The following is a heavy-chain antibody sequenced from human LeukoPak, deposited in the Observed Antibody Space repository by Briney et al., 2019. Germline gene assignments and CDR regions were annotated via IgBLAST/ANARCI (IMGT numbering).Heavy chain of an antibody. D-gene: IGHD5-18*01. Sequence: PSETLSLTCTVSGGSISSSSYYWGWIRQPPGKGLEWIGSIYYSGSTYYNPSLKSRFTISVDTSKNQFSLKLSSVTAAATAVSYCESGHSGYSYGRTRPFDSWGPGTLVTVSP. CDR2: IYYSGST. V-gene: IGHV4-39*01. J-gene: IGHJ4*02. CDR1: GGSISSSSYY. CDR3: ESGHSGYSYGRTRPFDS.